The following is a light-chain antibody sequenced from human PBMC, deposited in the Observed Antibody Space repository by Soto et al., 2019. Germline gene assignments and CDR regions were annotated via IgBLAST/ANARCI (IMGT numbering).Light chain of an antibody. CDR2: LNSDGSH. CDR3: QTWSTGIRV. V-gene: IGLV4-69*01. Sequence: QLVLTQSPSASASLGASVKLTCTLSSGHSSYAIAWHQQQPEKGPRYLMKLNSDGSHSKGDGIPDRFSCSSSGTERYLTISSLQSEDEADYYCQTWSTGIRVFGGGTKLTVL. J-gene: IGLJ3*02. CDR1: SGHSSYA.